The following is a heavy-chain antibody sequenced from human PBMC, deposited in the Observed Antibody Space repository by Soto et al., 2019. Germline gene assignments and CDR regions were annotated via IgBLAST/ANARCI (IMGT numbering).Heavy chain of an antibody. CDR2: ISAYNGNT. V-gene: IGHV1-18*01. CDR1: GYTFTIYG. J-gene: IGHJ5*02. D-gene: IGHD2-8*01. CDR3: ARGDIVLMVYDNWFGP. Sequence: ASVKVSCKASGYTFTIYGISWVLQAPGQGLEWMGRISAYNGNTNYAQKLQGRVTMTTDTSTSTAYMELRSLRSDDTAVYYCARGDIVLMVYDNWFGPRGQRTLVPVSS.